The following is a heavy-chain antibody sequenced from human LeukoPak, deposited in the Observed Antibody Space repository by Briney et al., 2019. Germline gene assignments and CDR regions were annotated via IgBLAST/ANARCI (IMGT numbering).Heavy chain of an antibody. D-gene: IGHD6-19*01. CDR3: ARAVGSGWYVGGELDY. J-gene: IGHJ4*02. CDR1: GGPISRGGYP. V-gene: IGHV4-30-2*01. CDR2: IYHSGST. Sequence: SETQSLICAVWGGPISRGGYPWSWIRQPRGKVLEWFRNIYHSGSTYYNPSLKSRVTISVDRSKNQFSLKLSSVTAADTAVYYCARAVGSGWYVGGELDYWGQGTLVTVSS.